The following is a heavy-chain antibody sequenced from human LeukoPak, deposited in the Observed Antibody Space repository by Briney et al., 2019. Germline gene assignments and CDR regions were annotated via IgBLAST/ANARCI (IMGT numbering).Heavy chain of an antibody. CDR2: INHSGRT. J-gene: IGHJ2*01. CDR1: GGSFSGYY. Sequence: SGTLSLTCAVYGGSFSGYYWSWIRQSPGKGLEWIGEINHSGRTNYNPSLKSRVTISVDTSKNQFSLKLSSVTAADTAVYYCARVYYSSSYDYWYFDLWGRGTLVTVSS. CDR3: ARVYYSSSYDYWYFDL. V-gene: IGHV4-34*01. D-gene: IGHD6-13*01.